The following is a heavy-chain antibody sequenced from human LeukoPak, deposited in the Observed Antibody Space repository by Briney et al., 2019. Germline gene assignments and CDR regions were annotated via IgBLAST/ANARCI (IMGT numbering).Heavy chain of an antibody. J-gene: IGHJ2*01. CDR2: SFFSGST. Sequence: PFETLSLTCTVSSCSIKNCSYYLGWVRQPPGKGLEGVGRSFFSGSTYYNPSLKSRVTISVDTSKNQFSLKLSSVTAADTAVYFCARLVTINTVTTARYWYFDLWGRGTLVTVSS. V-gene: IGHV4-39*01. D-gene: IGHD4-17*01. CDR3: ARLVTINTVTTARYWYFDL. CDR1: SCSIKNCSYY.